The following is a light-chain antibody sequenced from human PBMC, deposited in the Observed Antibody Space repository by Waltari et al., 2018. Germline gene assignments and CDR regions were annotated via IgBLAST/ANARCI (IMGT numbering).Light chain of an antibody. Sequence: ENVLTQSPATLSLSPGERATLSCGAIQSVSHNYLAWFQQKPGQAPRLLIYEASRRATGIPDRFSGSGSGTDFTLTISRLEPEDFAVYYCQHYDTSPRTFGQGTRLEIK. CDR3: QHYDTSPRT. CDR2: EAS. J-gene: IGKJ5*01. V-gene: IGKV3D-20*01. CDR1: QSVSHNY.